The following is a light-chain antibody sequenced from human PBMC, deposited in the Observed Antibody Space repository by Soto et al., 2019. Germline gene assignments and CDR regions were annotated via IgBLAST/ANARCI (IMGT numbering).Light chain of an antibody. Sequence: EIVMTQSPATLSVSPGERATLSCRASQSVSHNLAWYQQKPGQAPRLLFYGASTRATGIPARFSGSGSGTXXXXTXXXLXSEXFXXYYCXXSNNWPYTFGQGTKLEIK. J-gene: IGKJ2*01. CDR1: QSVSHN. V-gene: IGKV3-15*01. CDR3: XXSNNWPYT. CDR2: GAS.